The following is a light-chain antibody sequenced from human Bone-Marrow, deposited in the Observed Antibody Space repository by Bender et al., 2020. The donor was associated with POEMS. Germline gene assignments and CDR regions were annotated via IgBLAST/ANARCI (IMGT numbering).Light chain of an antibody. Sequence: QSALTQPRSVSASPGQSVTISCMGTSSDVGYYDYVSWYQQHPGNAPKVIIYDVSQRPSGVPDRFSGSKSGTSASLAITGLQSDDEAIYFCVAWDASLNGWVFGGGTKLTVL. CDR3: VAWDASLNGWV. J-gene: IGLJ3*02. CDR2: DVS. CDR1: SSDVGYYDY. V-gene: IGLV2-11*01.